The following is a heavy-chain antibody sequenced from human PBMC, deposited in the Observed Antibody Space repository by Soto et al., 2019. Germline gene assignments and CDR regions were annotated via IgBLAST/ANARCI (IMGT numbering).Heavy chain of an antibody. Sequence: GGSLRLSCAASGFTVSSNYMSWVRQAPGKGLEWVSVIYSGGSTYYADSVKGRFTISRHNSKNTLYLQMNSLRAEDTAVFYCARGLSPVGEAFDIWGQGTMVTVSS. CDR1: GFTVSSNY. D-gene: IGHD2-15*01. V-gene: IGHV3-53*04. J-gene: IGHJ3*02. CDR2: IYSGGST. CDR3: ARGLSPVGEAFDI.